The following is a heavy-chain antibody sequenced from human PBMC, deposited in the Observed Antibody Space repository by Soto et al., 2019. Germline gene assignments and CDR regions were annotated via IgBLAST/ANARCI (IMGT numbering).Heavy chain of an antibody. Sequence: PSETLSLTSTVSGGSISSYYWSWIRQPPGKGLEWIGDIYYSGSTNYNPSLKSRVTISVDTSKNQFSLKLSSVTAADTAVYYCARGEGAAAPLDYWGQGTLVTVSS. J-gene: IGHJ4*02. V-gene: IGHV4-59*01. D-gene: IGHD6-13*01. CDR3: ARGEGAAAPLDY. CDR2: IYYSGST. CDR1: GGSISSYY.